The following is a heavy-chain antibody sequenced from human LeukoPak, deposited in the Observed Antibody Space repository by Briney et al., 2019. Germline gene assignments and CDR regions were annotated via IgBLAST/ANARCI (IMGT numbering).Heavy chain of an antibody. CDR3: ARGIRLDYDFWSGTWGWFDP. J-gene: IGHJ5*02. CDR2: MNPNSGNT. V-gene: IGHV1-8*01. D-gene: IGHD3-3*01. CDR1: GYTFTSYD. Sequence: ASVKVSCTASGYTFTSYDINWVRQATGQGLEWMGWMNPNSGNTGYAQKFQGRVTMTRDTSISTAYMELSSLRSEDTAVYYCARGIRLDYDFWSGTWGWFDPWGQGTLVTVSS.